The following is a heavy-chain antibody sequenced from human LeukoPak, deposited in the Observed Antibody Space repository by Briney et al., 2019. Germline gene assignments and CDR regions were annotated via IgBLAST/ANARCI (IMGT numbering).Heavy chain of an antibody. Sequence: VGSLRPSCAASGFTFSSYWMHWVRQAPGKGLVWVSRINSDGSSTSYTDSVKGRFTISRDNAKNTVYLQMNSLRAEDTAVYYCATSRTFDYWGQGTLVTVSS. CDR2: INSDGSST. J-gene: IGHJ4*02. CDR3: ATSRTFDY. CDR1: GFTFSSYW. V-gene: IGHV3-74*01. D-gene: IGHD2-8*01.